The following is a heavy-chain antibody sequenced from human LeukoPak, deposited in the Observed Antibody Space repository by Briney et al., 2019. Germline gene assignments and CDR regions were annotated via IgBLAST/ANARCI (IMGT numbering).Heavy chain of an antibody. CDR3: ARDYYDSSGQWYYFDY. Sequence: GGSLRLSCAASGFTFSSYSMNWVRQAPGKGLEWVSSISSSSYIYHADSVKGRFTISRDNAKNSLYLQMNSLRAEDTAVYYCARDYYDSSGQWYYFDYWGQGTLVTVSS. CDR2: ISSSSYI. V-gene: IGHV3-21*01. J-gene: IGHJ4*02. CDR1: GFTFSSYS. D-gene: IGHD3-22*01.